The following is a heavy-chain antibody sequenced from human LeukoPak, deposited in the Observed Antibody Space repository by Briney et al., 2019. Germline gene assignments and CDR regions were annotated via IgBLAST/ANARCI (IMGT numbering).Heavy chain of an antibody. CDR2: ISYDGSNK. D-gene: IGHD5-12*01. CDR1: GFTFSSYA. J-gene: IGHJ4*02. CDR3: ARGGYSGYDLLDY. Sequence: GRSLRLSCAASGFTFSSYAMHWVRQAPGKGLEWVAVISYDGSNKYYADSVKGRFTISRDNSKNTLYLQMNSLRAEDTAVYYCARGGYSGYDLLDYWGQGTLVTVSS. V-gene: IGHV3-30-3*01.